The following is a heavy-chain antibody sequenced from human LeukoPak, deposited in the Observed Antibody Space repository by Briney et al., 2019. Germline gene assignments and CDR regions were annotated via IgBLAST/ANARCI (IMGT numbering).Heavy chain of an antibody. CDR3: ARDDGSGSYYPYYFDY. CDR1: GFTFSSYS. Sequence: PGGSLRLSCAASGFTFSSYSMNWVRQAPGKGLEWVSVIYIGGSTDYADSVKGRFTISRDDSKNTLYLQMNSLRAEDTAVYYCARDDGSGSYYPYYFDYWGQGTLVTVSS. CDR2: IYIGGST. J-gene: IGHJ4*02. V-gene: IGHV3-53*01. D-gene: IGHD1-26*01.